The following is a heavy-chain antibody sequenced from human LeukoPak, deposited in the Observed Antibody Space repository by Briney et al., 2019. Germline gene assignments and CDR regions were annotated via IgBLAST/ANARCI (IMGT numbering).Heavy chain of an antibody. Sequence: PGGSLRLSCAASGFTFSDYGMDWVRQAPGKGVEWISYISSSSDAIYNADSLKGRLTVSRDNAKNSLYLQLNSLRAEDTAVYYCARDLGMGGYYDYYFDVWGQGNLVTVSS. CDR2: ISSSSDAI. V-gene: IGHV3-48*01. CDR1: GFTFSDYG. J-gene: IGHJ4*02. D-gene: IGHD3-3*01. CDR3: ARDLGMGGYYDYYFDV.